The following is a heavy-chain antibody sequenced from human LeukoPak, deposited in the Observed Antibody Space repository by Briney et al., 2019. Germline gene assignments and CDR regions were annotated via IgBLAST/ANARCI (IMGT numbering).Heavy chain of an antibody. D-gene: IGHD2-2*01. CDR3: ARDRSRFDY. J-gene: IGHJ4*02. CDR1: GFSFSNYD. Sequence: PGGSLRLSFAASGFSFSNYDMNWVRQAPGKGLEWISYITRSTTTMYYADSVKGRFTISRDNGKNSLYLQMNSLRAEDTAVYYCARDRSRFDYWGQGTLVTVSS. V-gene: IGHV3-48*01. CDR2: ITRSTTTM.